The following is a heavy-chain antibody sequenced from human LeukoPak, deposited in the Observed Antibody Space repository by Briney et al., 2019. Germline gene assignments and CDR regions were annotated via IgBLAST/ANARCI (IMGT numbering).Heavy chain of an antibody. CDR2: INPSGGST. J-gene: IGHJ4*02. Sequence: ASVEVSCKASGYTFTSYYMHWVRQAPGQGLKWMGIINPSGGSTSYAQKFQGRVTMTRDTSTSTVYMELSSLRSEDTAVYYCARVYRGHYYDSSGYTNFDYWGQGTLVTVSS. CDR1: GYTFTSYY. D-gene: IGHD3-22*01. CDR3: ARVYRGHYYDSSGYTNFDY. V-gene: IGHV1-46*01.